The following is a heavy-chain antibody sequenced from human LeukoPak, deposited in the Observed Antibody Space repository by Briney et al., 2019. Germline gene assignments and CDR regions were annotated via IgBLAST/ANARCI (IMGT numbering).Heavy chain of an antibody. V-gene: IGHV3-66*01. CDR3: ARAVHYYDSLGAAFDL. CDR2: IYSGGST. D-gene: IGHD3-22*01. J-gene: IGHJ3*01. CDR1: GFTVSSNY. Sequence: PGGSLRLSCAASGFTVSSNYMSWVRQAPGKGLEWVSVIYSGGSTYYADSVKGRFTISRDNSKNTLYLQMNSLRAEDTAVYYRARAVHYYDSLGAAFDLWGQGTMVTVSS.